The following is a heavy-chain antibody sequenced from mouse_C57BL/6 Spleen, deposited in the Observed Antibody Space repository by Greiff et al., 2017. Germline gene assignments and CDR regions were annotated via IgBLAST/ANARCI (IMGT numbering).Heavy chain of an antibody. CDR1: GYSITSGYY. Sequence: EVKLMESGPGLVKPSQSLSLTCSVTGYSITSGYYWNWIRQFPGNKLEWMGYISYDGSNNYNPSLKNRISITRDTSKNQFFLKLNSVTTEYTATYYCARYPSHYCGSRCDYWGQGTTLTVSS. J-gene: IGHJ2*01. V-gene: IGHV3-6*01. CDR2: ISYDGSN. CDR3: ARYPSHYCGSRCDY. D-gene: IGHD1-1*01.